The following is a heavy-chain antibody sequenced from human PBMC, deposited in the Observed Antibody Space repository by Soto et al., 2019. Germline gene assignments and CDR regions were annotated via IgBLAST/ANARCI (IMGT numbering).Heavy chain of an antibody. D-gene: IGHD2-21*02. CDR3: ARDLGDPTPPAYGMDV. CDR1: GFTFRSYA. Sequence: GGSMRLSCAASGFTFRSYAIHWVRQAPGKGLEWVAVISYDGSNKYYADSVKGRFTISRDNSKDTLYLQMNSLRAEGTAVYYCARDLGDPTPPAYGMDVWGQGTTVTVSS. CDR2: ISYDGSNK. V-gene: IGHV3-30-3*01. J-gene: IGHJ6*02.